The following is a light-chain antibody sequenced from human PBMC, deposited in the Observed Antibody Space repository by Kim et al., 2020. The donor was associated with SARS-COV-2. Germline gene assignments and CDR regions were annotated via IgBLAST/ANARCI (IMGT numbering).Light chain of an antibody. V-gene: IGKV3-11*01. CDR1: QSISSF. CDR3: QQRSNWPPWT. J-gene: IGKJ1*01. Sequence: SPGERATLSCRARQSISSFLAWYQQKPGQAPRLLIYDASNRATGIPARFSGSGSGTDFTLTISSLEPEDFAVYYCQQRSNWPPWTFGQGTKVEIK. CDR2: DAS.